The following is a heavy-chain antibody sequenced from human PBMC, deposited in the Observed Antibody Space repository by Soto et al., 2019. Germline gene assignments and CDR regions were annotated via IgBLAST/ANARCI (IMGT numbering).Heavy chain of an antibody. D-gene: IGHD3-16*01. Sequence: QVQLMQSGAEVKKPGSSVKVSCKASGGTFSTSAISWVRQAPGESLEWVGGIMPVLATPDYAQKFQGRVTISADESTTTAYLELTSLTTDDTAVYYCARDKDRQQFGGNYYYILDVWGQGTAITVSS. CDR3: ARDKDRQQFGGNYYYILDV. V-gene: IGHV1-69*11. CDR1: GGTFSTSA. CDR2: IMPVLATP. J-gene: IGHJ6*02.